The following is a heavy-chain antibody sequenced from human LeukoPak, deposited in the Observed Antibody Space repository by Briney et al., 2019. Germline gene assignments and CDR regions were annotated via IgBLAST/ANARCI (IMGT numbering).Heavy chain of an antibody. CDR3: ARSLWFGELYN. CDR1: GGPFTANY. V-gene: IGHV4-34*01. CDR2: MNHSEST. Sequence: PSETLSLTCAVYGGPFTANYWSWIRQPPGKGLEWIGEMNHSESTNYNPSLKSRVTISVATPKKQLSLKLTSVSAADTAVYYCARSLWFGELYNWGEGTLVTVS. D-gene: IGHD3-10*01. J-gene: IGHJ4*02.